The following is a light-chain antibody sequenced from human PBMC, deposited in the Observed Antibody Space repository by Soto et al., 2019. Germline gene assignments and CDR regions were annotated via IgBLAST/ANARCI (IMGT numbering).Light chain of an antibody. Sequence: SYELTQPPSVSVSPGQTASITGSGDKLGDKFTCWYQQKPGQSPVLLIYQDTRRPSGIPERFSGSNSGNTTTLTISGTQAMDEADYYCQAWDSVSDVVFGGGTKVTVL. CDR1: KLGDKF. J-gene: IGLJ2*01. CDR3: QAWDSVSDVV. V-gene: IGLV3-1*01. CDR2: QDT.